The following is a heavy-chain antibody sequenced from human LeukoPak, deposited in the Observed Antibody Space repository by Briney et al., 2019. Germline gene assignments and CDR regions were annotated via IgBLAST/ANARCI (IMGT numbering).Heavy chain of an antibody. CDR1: GFTFSSYA. J-gene: IGHJ4*02. V-gene: IGHV3-30*14. CDR2: ISYDGSNK. CDR3: ARRAGGYSHPYDY. Sequence: PGGSLRLSCAASGFTFSSYAMHWVRQAPGKGLEWVAVISYDGSNKYYADSVKGRFTISRDISRNTLYLQMSSLRAEDTAVYYCARRAGGYSHPYDYWGQGVLVTVSS. D-gene: IGHD4-23*01.